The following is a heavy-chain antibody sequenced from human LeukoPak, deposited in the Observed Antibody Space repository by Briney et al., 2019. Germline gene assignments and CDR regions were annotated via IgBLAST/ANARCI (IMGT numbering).Heavy chain of an antibody. CDR1: GFIFSDYY. D-gene: IGHD2-8*02. J-gene: IGHJ6*02. Sequence: GGSLTLPCAACGFIFSDYYMTWIRQAPGKGLEWLSYISGSGSDTNYADSVKGRFTTSRDNAKNSLYLQMNSLRAEDTAVYYCAKDWRIASPSFTAGGGMDVWGHGTTVTVSS. CDR3: AKDWRIASPSFTAGGGMDV. CDR2: ISGSGSDT. V-gene: IGHV3-11*06.